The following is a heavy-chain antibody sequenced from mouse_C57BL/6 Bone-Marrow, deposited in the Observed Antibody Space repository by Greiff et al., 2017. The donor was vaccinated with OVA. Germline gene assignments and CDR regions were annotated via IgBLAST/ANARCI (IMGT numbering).Heavy chain of an antibody. Sequence: QVQLKQPGAELVMPGASVKLSCKASGYTFTSYWIHWVKQRPGQGLEWIGEIDPSDSYTNYNQKFKGKSTLTVDKSSSTAYMQLSSLTSEDSAVYYCAREYYGSSLHFDYWGQGTTLTVSS. CDR1: GYTFTSYW. V-gene: IGHV1-69*01. CDR3: AREYYGSSLHFDY. J-gene: IGHJ2*01. CDR2: IDPSDSYT. D-gene: IGHD1-1*01.